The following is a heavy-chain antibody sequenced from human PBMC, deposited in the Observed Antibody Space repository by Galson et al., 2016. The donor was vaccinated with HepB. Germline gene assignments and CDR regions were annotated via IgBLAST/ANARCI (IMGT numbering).Heavy chain of an antibody. CDR2: ITSGGTT. D-gene: IGHD5-18*01. CDR1: GFSFSSYA. V-gene: IGHV3-23*01. Sequence: SLRLSCAASGFSFSSYAMSWVRQAPGKGLEWVSGITSGGTTYYADSVKGRSTISRDNSKNILYLQMKSLRDEDTAVYYCAKRPYSYGWHYGMDVWGQRTTVTVSS. J-gene: IGHJ6*02. CDR3: AKRPYSYGWHYGMDV.